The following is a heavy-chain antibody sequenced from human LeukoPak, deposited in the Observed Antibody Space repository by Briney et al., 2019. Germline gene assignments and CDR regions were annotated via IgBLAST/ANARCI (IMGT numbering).Heavy chain of an antibody. V-gene: IGHV3-23*01. CDR1: GFTFSSYV. J-gene: IGHJ4*02. CDR3: ARKFGSYYSDY. D-gene: IGHD1-26*01. Sequence: GGSLRLSCAASGFTFSSYVMSWVRQAPGKGLEWVSVISGGGGSTYYADSVKGRFTVSRDNSKNTLYLQVNNLRAEDTAVYYCARKFGSYYSDYWGQGTLVTVSS. CDR2: ISGGGGST.